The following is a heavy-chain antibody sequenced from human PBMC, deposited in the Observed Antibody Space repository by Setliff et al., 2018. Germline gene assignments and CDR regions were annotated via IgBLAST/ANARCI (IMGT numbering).Heavy chain of an antibody. CDR2: IYYSGST. D-gene: IGHD6-13*01. J-gene: IGHJ6*02. CDR1: GGSISSGGYY. CDR3: ARDEGSSYFYGMDV. V-gene: IGHV4-61*08. Sequence: LSLTCTVSGGSISSGGYYWSWIRQHPGKGLEWIGYIYYSGSTNYNPSLKSRVTISVDTSKNQFSLKLSSVTAADTAVYYCARDEGSSYFYGMDVWGQGTTVTVSS.